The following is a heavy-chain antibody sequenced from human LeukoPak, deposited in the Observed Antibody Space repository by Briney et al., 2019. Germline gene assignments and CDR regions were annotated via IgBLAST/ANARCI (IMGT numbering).Heavy chain of an antibody. CDR2: ISSSSSYI. CDR3: ASPGITIFGVGP. V-gene: IGHV3-21*01. D-gene: IGHD3-3*01. CDR1: GFTFSSYS. Sequence: GGSLRLSCAASGFTFSSYSMNWVRQAPGKGLEWVSSISSSSSYIYYADSVKGRFTISRDNAKNSLYLQMNSLRAEDMAVYYCASPGITIFGVGPWGQGTLVTVSS. J-gene: IGHJ5*02.